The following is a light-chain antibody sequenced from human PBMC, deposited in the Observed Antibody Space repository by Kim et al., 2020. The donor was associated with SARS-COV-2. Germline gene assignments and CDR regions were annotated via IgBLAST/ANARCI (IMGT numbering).Light chain of an antibody. V-gene: IGLV3-21*04. CDR1: NIGSKS. CDR2: YET. J-gene: IGLJ1*01. Sequence: SYELTQPPSVSVAPGKTARITCGGNNIGSKSVHWYQQKPGQAPVLVIYYETDRPSGIPERFSGSNSGNTAILTISRVEAGDEADYYCQVWDSSSDHHVFGTGTQLTVL. CDR3: QVWDSSSDHHV.